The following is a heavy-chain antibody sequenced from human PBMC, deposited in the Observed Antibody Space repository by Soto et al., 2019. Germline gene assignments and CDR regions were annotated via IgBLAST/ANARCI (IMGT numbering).Heavy chain of an antibody. CDR1: GYTVTSYG. V-gene: IGHV1-18*01. D-gene: IGHD2-15*01. Sequence: QVQLVQSGAEVKKPGASVKVSCKASGYTVTSYGISWVRQAPGQGLEWMGWIGDNNGNTKYAQNFQGRVSMTTDTSTSTAYMELRSLRSDDTAVYYCARAYSPGLFDPWGQGTLVTVSS. J-gene: IGHJ5*02. CDR2: IGDNNGNT. CDR3: ARAYSPGLFDP.